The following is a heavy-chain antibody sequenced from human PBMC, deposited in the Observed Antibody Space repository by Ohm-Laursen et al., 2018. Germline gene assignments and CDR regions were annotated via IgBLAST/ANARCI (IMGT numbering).Heavy chain of an antibody. J-gene: IGHJ3*02. CDR1: GYTFTGYY. V-gene: IGHV1-2*02. CDR2: INPNSGGT. D-gene: IGHD6-19*01. CDR3: AREALGWDAFDI. Sequence: GSSVKVSCKASGYTFTGYYMHWVRQAPGQGLEWMGWINPNSGGTNYAQKFQGRVTMTRDTSISTAYMELSRLRSDDTAVYYCAREALGWDAFDIWGQGTMVTVSS.